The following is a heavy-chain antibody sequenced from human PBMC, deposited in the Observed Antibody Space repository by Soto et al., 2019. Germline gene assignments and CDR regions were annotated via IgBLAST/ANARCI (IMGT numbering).Heavy chain of an antibody. V-gene: IGHV3-30*18. Sequence: QVQLVESGGGVVQPGTSLRLSCEASGFAFNKFGMHWVRQAPGKGLEWVAFISYDGSYQYYADSVQGRLTIIRDNSMNTLNMQLNSLRREDTAVYYCAKGGEVGGVLGDHWGQGTLVTVSS. CDR3: AKGGEVGGVLGDH. CDR1: GFAFNKFG. CDR2: ISYDGSYQ. D-gene: IGHD1-26*01. J-gene: IGHJ4*02.